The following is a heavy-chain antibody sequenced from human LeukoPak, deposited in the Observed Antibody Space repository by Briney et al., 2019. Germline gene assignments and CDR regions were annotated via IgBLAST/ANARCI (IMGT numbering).Heavy chain of an antibody. Sequence: GGSLRLSCAASGVTFSSYSMNWVRQAPGKGLEWVSSISTRSSYIYYADAVKGRFTISRDNAKSSLYLQMNSLRAEVTTLYYVVRLRRNSYRNGYYYYYNFWGQGVLVTVSS. CDR1: GVTFSSYS. D-gene: IGHD3-22*01. J-gene: IGHJ4*02. CDR3: VRLRRNSYRNGYYYYYNF. CDR2: ISTRSSYI. V-gene: IGHV3-21*04.